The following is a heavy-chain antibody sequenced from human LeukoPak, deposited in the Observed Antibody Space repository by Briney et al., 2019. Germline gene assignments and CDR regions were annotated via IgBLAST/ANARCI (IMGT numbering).Heavy chain of an antibody. D-gene: IGHD5-24*01. CDR3: ARASNPWLQLS. CDR2: ISGSGGST. Sequence: GGSLRLSCAASRFTFNTYAMSWVRQAPGKGLEWVSAISGSGGSTYYADSVKGRFTISRDNSKNTLYLQMNSLRAEDTAVYYCARASNPWLQLSWGQGTLVTVSS. CDR1: RFTFNTYA. V-gene: IGHV3-23*01. J-gene: IGHJ4*02.